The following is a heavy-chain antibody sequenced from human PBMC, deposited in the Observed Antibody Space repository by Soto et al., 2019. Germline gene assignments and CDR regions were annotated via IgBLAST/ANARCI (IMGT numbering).Heavy chain of an antibody. Sequence: GESLKISCAASGFTFSDYYMSWIRQAPGKGLEWVSYISSSSSYTNYADSVKGRFTISRDNAKNSLYLQMNSLRAEDTAVYYCARDNLGYYYYYYMDVWGKGTTVTVSS. CDR2: ISSSSSYT. J-gene: IGHJ6*03. CDR1: GFTFSDYY. V-gene: IGHV3-11*06. D-gene: IGHD7-27*01. CDR3: ARDNLGYYYYYYMDV.